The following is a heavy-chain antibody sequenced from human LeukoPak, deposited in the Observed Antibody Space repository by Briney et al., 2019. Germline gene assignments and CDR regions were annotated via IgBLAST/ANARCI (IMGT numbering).Heavy chain of an antibody. Sequence: PSETLSLTCTVSGGSISSGGYCWSWIRQHPGKGLEWIGYIYYSGSTYYNPSLKSRVTISVDTSKYQFSLKLSSVTAADTAVYYCASGHHYYGMDVWGQGTTVTVSS. CDR3: ASGHHYYGMDV. CDR2: IYYSGST. V-gene: IGHV4-31*03. CDR1: GGSISSGGYC. J-gene: IGHJ6*02.